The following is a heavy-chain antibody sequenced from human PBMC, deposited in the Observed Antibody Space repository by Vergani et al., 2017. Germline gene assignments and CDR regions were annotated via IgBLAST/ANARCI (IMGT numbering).Heavy chain of an antibody. J-gene: IGHJ6*02. V-gene: IGHV3-23*01. CDR2: IIGSGGST. D-gene: IGHD5-12*01. CDR1: GFTLNHYA. Sequence: EVQLLESGGDLVQPGGSLRLSCAASGFTLNHYAINWVRQAPGKGLEWVSGIIGSGGSTYYAGSVKGRFTISRDSSKTTLYLQMNSLSAGDTAVYYCAKANPRNSGYDYLYYYHAMDVWGQGTTVTVSS. CDR3: AKANPRNSGYDYLYYYHAMDV.